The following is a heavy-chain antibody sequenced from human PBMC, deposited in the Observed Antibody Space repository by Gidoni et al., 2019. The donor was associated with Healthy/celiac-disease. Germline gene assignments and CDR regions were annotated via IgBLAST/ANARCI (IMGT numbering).Heavy chain of an antibody. Sequence: QVQLQESGPGLVKPSETLSLTCTVSGGSISSYYCSWIRQPPGKGLDGIGYIHYSGRTNYNPSLKSRVTISVDTSKNQFSLKLSSVTAADTAVYYCARGLIGVGEYDSSGYYSWDRNWFDPWGQGTLVTVSS. V-gene: IGHV4-59*01. CDR1: GGSISSYY. J-gene: IGHJ5*02. D-gene: IGHD3-22*01. CDR2: IHYSGRT. CDR3: ARGLIGVGEYDSSGYYSWDRNWFDP.